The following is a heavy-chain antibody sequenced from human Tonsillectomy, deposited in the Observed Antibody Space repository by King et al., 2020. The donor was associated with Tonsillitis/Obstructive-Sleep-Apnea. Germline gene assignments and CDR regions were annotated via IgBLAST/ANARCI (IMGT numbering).Heavy chain of an antibody. CDR1: GFTFSSYA. Sequence: VQLVESGGGLVQPGGSLRLSCAASGFTFSSYAMSWVRQAPGKGLEWVAGISGSGGSTYYADSVKGRFTISRDNSKNTLYLQMNSLRAEDTAVYYCAKDLTLTSFGVVTYYVDYWGQGTLVTVSS. D-gene: IGHD3-3*01. CDR2: ISGSGGST. V-gene: IGHV3-23*04. J-gene: IGHJ4*02. CDR3: AKDLTLTSFGVVTYYVDY.